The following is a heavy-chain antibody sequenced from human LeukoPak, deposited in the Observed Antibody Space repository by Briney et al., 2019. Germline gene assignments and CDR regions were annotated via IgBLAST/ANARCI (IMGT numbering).Heavy chain of an antibody. CDR1: GYSFTSYW. D-gene: IGHD2-2*01. V-gene: IGHV5-51*01. Sequence: GESLKISCKGSGYSFTSYWIAWVRQMPGKGLEWMGIIYPDDSNTRYSPSFQGQVTISADKSISTAYLQWSSLKASDTAMYYCARRGYCATTTCYRLFDYWGQGTLVTVSS. J-gene: IGHJ4*02. CDR2: IYPDDSNT. CDR3: ARRGYCATTTCYRLFDY.